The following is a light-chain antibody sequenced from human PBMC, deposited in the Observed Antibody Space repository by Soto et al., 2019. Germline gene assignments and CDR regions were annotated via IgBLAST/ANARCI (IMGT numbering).Light chain of an antibody. Sequence: TLLTQSPGTLSLSPRERTTPSCRASQSVSNNYLAWYQQKPGQAPRLLIYGASNRATGIPDRFSGSGSGTDFTLTISRLDPEDFAVYYCQQYGSLPSFGQGTKVDIK. CDR2: GAS. CDR1: QSVSNNY. V-gene: IGKV3-20*01. CDR3: QQYGSLPS. J-gene: IGKJ1*01.